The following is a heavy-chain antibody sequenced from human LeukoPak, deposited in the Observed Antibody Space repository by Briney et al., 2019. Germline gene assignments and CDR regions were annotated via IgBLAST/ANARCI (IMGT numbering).Heavy chain of an antibody. CDR1: GFILSDRY. Sequence: GGSLRLSCAASGFILSDRYMAWIRQAPGKGLEWVSSISSSSSYIYYADSVKGRFTISRDNAKNSLYLQMNSLRAEDTAVYYCARVLKEYQLLSGPYGYWGQGTLVTVSS. D-gene: IGHD2-2*01. V-gene: IGHV3-11*06. CDR2: ISSSSSYI. CDR3: ARVLKEYQLLSGPYGY. J-gene: IGHJ4*02.